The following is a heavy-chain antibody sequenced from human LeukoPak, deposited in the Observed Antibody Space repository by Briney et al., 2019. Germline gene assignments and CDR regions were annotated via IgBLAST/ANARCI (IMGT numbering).Heavy chain of an antibody. CDR2: IWYDGSNK. J-gene: IGHJ4*02. V-gene: IGHV3-33*08. CDR1: GFTFSTYG. D-gene: IGHD3-16*01. CDR3: TSLGGNYFDY. Sequence: GTSLRLSCVASGFTFSTYGMHWVRQAPGKGLEWVAVIWYDGSNKYYADSVKGRFTISRDNSRNTLYLQMDSLRAEDTAVYYCTSLGGNYFDYWGQGTLVTVSS.